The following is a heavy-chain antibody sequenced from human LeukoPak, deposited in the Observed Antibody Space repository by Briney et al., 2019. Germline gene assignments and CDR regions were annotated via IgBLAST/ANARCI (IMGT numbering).Heavy chain of an antibody. V-gene: IGHV3-21*04. CDR1: GFTFSSYS. Sequence: PGGSLRLSCAASGFTFSSYSMNWVRQAPGKGLEWVSSISSSSSYIYYADSVKGRFTISRDNAKNSLYLQMNSLRAEDTAVYYCARAPSYAVAGLFDYWGQGTLVTVSS. J-gene: IGHJ4*02. CDR2: ISSSSSYI. D-gene: IGHD6-19*01. CDR3: ARAPSYAVAGLFDY.